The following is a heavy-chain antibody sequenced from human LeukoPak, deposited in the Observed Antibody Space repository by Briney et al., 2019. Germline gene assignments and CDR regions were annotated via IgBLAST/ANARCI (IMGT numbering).Heavy chain of an antibody. D-gene: IGHD1-26*01. CDR2: ISSSSSTI. CDR1: GFTFSSYS. J-gene: IGHJ3*02. Sequence: PGGSLRLSCAASGFTFSSYSMNWVRQSPGKGLEWGSYISSSSSTIYYADSVKGRFTISRDNAKNSLYLQMNSLRAEDTAVYYCARDRWELLAFDIWGQGTMVTVPS. V-gene: IGHV3-48*01. CDR3: ARDRWELLAFDI.